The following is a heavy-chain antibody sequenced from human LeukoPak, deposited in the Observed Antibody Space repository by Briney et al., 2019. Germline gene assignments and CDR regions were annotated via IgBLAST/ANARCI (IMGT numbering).Heavy chain of an antibody. Sequence: GGSLRLSCAASEFTFSSYSMNWVRQAPGKGLEWVSYITNSGNSKSYADSVKGRFTISRDNSKNTLYLQMNSLRAEDTAVYYCAKGRWTRGLFDYWGQGTLVTVSS. J-gene: IGHJ4*02. CDR2: ITNSGNSK. V-gene: IGHV3-48*01. CDR1: EFTFSSYS. D-gene: IGHD4-23*01. CDR3: AKGRWTRGLFDY.